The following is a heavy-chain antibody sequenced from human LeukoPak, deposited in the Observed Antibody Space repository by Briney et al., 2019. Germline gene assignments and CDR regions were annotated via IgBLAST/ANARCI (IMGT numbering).Heavy chain of an antibody. CDR3: ARPSVRGVIPPYFDH. V-gene: IGHV4-61*02. CDR2: IYTSGST. CDR1: GGSISSGSYY. Sequence: SETLSLTCTVSGGSISSGSYYWSWIRQPAGKGLEWIGRIYTSGSTNYNPSLKSRVTISVDTSKNQFSLKLSSVTAADTAVYYCARPSVRGVIPPYFDHWGQGTLVTVSS. J-gene: IGHJ4*02. D-gene: IGHD3-10*01.